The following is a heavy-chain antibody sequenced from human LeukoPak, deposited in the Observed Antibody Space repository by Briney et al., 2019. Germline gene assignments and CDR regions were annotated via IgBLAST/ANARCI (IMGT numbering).Heavy chain of an antibody. Sequence: ASVKVSCKVSGYTLTELSMHWLRQAPGKGLEWMGGFDPEDGETIYAQKFQGRVTMTEDTSTDTAYMELSSLRSEDTAVYYCVNRRFLEWFNAFDIWGQGTMVTVSS. J-gene: IGHJ3*02. CDR2: FDPEDGET. CDR3: VNRRFLEWFNAFDI. D-gene: IGHD3-3*01. CDR1: GYTLTELS. V-gene: IGHV1-24*01.